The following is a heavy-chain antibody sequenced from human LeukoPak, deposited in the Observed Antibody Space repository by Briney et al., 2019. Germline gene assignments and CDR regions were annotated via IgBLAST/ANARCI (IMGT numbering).Heavy chain of an antibody. J-gene: IGHJ3*02. Sequence: SGPTLVKPTQTRTLTCTFSGFSLSTSGVGVGWIRQSPGKALESLAIIYWDNDKRYSPSLKSRLSITKDTSKNEVVLTMTNMDPRDTATYYCAHRRYLMVSWDVGAFYMWAQGTMVTVSS. CDR1: GFSLSTSGVG. V-gene: IGHV2-5*02. D-gene: IGHD1-26*01. CDR2: IYWDNDK. CDR3: AHRRYLMVSWDVGAFYM.